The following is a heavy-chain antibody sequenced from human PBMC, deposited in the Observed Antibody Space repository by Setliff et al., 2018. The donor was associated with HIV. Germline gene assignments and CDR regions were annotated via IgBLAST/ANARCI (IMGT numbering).Heavy chain of an antibody. V-gene: IGHV1-2*02. D-gene: IGHD3-22*01. J-gene: IGHJ3*02. CDR2: LNPKTGGT. CDR1: GYTFTGYY. CDR3: AGGDSRGLLHFDM. Sequence: ASVKVSCKASGYTFTGYYMHWVRQAPGQGLEWMGWLNPKTGGTNFAQEFQGRVTMTGDTSISTAYMELSRLTSDDTVVYYCAGGDSRGLLHFDMWGQGTMVTVSS.